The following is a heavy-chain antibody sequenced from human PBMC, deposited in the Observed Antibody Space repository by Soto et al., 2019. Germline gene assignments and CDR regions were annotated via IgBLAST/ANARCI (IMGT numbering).Heavy chain of an antibody. Sequence: ASVKVSCKASGYTFTSYDINWVRQATGQGLEWMGWMNPNSGNTGYAQKFQGRVTMTRNTSISTAYMELSSLRSEDTAVYYCGRGDYYGSGSWENWFDPWGQGTLVTVSS. D-gene: IGHD3-10*01. V-gene: IGHV1-8*01. CDR2: MNPNSGNT. CDR3: GRGDYYGSGSWENWFDP. CDR1: GYTFTSYD. J-gene: IGHJ5*02.